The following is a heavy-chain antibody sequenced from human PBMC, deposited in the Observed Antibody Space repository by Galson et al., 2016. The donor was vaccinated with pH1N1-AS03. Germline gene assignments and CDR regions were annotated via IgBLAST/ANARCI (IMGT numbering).Heavy chain of an antibody. CDR3: VRDSVGPTNKNAFDV. CDR2: VSDTGWT. CDR1: GASISRSY. Sequence: ETLSLTCSVSGASISRSYWGWVRQPPGKGLEWIGYVSDTGWTKYNSSLESRVSMSVDTSTNQFSLKVGSVTAADTAVYYCVRDSVGPTNKNAFDVWGQGTMVIVS. D-gene: IGHD1-26*01. V-gene: IGHV4-59*01. J-gene: IGHJ3*01.